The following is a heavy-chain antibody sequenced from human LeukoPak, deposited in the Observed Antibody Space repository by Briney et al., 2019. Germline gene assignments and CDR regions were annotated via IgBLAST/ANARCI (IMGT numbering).Heavy chain of an antibody. J-gene: IGHJ3*02. D-gene: IGHD4-23*01. CDR3: ARVSGGGAFDI. Sequence: SETLSLTCTVSGGSISSYYWSWIRQPPGKGLEWIGYIYNSGSTNYNPSLTSRVTISVDTSKNQFSLKLSSMTAADTAVYYCARVSGGGAFDIWGQGTMVTVSS. CDR2: IYNSGST. V-gene: IGHV4-59*01. CDR1: GGSISSYY.